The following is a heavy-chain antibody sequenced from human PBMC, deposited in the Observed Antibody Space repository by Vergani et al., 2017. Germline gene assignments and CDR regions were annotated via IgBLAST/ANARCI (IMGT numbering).Heavy chain of an antibody. V-gene: IGHV3-49*04. Sequence: EVQLVESGGGLVKPGGSLRLSCAASGFIFSNYAMTWVRQAPGKGREWVAFIRNKAYGGTTEYAASVKGRFTISRDDSKRLAYLQLSGLKTEDTAVYFCSRGRGYSFGYSDYWGQGTLVTVSS. D-gene: IGHD5-18*01. J-gene: IGHJ4*02. CDR2: IRNKAYGGTT. CDR1: GFIFSNYA. CDR3: SRGRGYSFGYSDY.